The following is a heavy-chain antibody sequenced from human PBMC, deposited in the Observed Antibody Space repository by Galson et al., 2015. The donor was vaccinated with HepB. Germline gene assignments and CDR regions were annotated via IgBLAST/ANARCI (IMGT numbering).Heavy chain of an antibody. J-gene: IGHJ4*02. CDR1: GFSFSDYY. Sequence: SLRLSCAASGFSFSDYYMTWVRQAPGKGLEWISFLSGSGSVIYSADSVEGRFTISRDNARNSLSLHLNSLRGEDTAMYYCARVSLVAAITYYFDFWGRGTLVTVSS. D-gene: IGHD5-12*01. CDR3: ARVSLVAAITYYFDF. V-gene: IGHV3-11*01. CDR2: LSGSGSVI.